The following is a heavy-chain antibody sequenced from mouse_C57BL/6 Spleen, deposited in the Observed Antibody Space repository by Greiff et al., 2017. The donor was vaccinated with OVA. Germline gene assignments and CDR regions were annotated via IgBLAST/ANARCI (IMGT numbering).Heavy chain of an antibody. Sequence: VQLQESGPELVKPGASVKISCKASGYAFSSSWMNWVKQRPGKGLEWIGRIYPGDGDTNYNGKFKGKATLTADKSSSTAYMQLSGLTSEDSAVYFCARGGGDAMDYWGQGTSVTVSS. CDR3: ARGGGDAMDY. J-gene: IGHJ4*01. CDR1: GYAFSSSW. CDR2: IYPGDGDT. V-gene: IGHV1-82*01.